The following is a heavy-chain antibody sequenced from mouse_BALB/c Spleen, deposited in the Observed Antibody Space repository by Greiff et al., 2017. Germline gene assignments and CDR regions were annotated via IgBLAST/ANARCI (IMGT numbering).Heavy chain of an antibody. CDR2: IWGDGST. J-gene: IGHJ4*01. Sequence: VQGVESGPGLVAPSQSLSITCTVSGFSLTGYGVNWVRQPPGKGLEWLGMIWGDGSTDYNSALKSRLSISKDNSKSQVFLKMNSLQTDDTARYYCARAGNYYGYAMDYWGQGTSVTVSS. CDR1: GFSLTGYG. D-gene: IGHD1-1*01. V-gene: IGHV2-6-7*01. CDR3: ARAGNYYGYAMDY.